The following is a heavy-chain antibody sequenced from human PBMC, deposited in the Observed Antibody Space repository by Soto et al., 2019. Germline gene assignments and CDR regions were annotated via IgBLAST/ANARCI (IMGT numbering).Heavy chain of an antibody. V-gene: IGHV4-31*03. J-gene: IGHJ5*02. Sequence: SETLSLTCTVSGGSISSGGYYWSWIRQHPGKGLEWIGYIYYSGSTYYNPSLKSRVTISVDTSKNQFSLKLSSVTAADTAVYYCARQLGYCSGGSCQARADNWFDPWGQGTLVTVSS. CDR1: GGSISSGGYY. CDR3: ARQLGYCSGGSCQARADNWFDP. D-gene: IGHD2-15*01. CDR2: IYYSGST.